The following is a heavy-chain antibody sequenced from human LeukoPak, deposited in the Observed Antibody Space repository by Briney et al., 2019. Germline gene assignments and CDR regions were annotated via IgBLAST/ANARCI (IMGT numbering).Heavy chain of an antibody. V-gene: IGHV3-48*03. D-gene: IGHD4-17*01. J-gene: IGHJ3*02. Sequence: GGSLRLSCAASGFTFSSYEMNWVRQAPGKGLEWVSYISSSGSTIYYADSVKGRFTISRDNSKNTLYLQMNSLRAEDTAVYYCAKILLTTVTTSDDAFDIWGQGTMVTVSS. CDR1: GFTFSSYE. CDR3: AKILLTTVTTSDDAFDI. CDR2: ISSSGSTI.